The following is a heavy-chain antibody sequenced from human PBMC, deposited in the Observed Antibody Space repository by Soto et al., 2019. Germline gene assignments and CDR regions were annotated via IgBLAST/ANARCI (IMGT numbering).Heavy chain of an antibody. D-gene: IGHD3-9*01. CDR1: GFTFSDYY. CDR3: ARDADILTGSDAFDI. CDR2: IGSSSSYT. Sequence: QVQLVESGGGLVKPGGSLRLSCAASGFTFSDYYMSWIRQAPGKGLEWVSYIGSSSSYTNYADSVKGRFTISRDSAKNALYLQMNSLIAEDTAVYYCARDADILTGSDAFDIWGQGTMVTVSS. J-gene: IGHJ3*02. V-gene: IGHV3-11*05.